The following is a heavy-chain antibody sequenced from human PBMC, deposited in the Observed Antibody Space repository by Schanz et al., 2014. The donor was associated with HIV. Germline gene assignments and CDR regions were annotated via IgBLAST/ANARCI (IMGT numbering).Heavy chain of an antibody. CDR3: ALSRPSGYGGSWYFDL. D-gene: IGHD2-15*01. J-gene: IGHJ2*01. CDR2: VSGGGGST. CDR1: GFTFSTYA. Sequence: EVHLLESGGGLVQPGGSLRLSCATSGFTFSTYAMSWVRQAPGKGLDWVATVSGGGGSTYFADSVRGRFTISRDNSKNTLYLQMNSLRAEDTAVYYCALSRPSGYGGSWYFDLWGRGTLVAVSS. V-gene: IGHV3-23*01.